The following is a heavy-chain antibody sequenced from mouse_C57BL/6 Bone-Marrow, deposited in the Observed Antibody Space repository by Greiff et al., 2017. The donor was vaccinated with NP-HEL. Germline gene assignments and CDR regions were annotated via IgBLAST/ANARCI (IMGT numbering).Heavy chain of an antibody. V-gene: IGHV2-6*01. Sequence: VQVVESGPGLVAPSQSLSITCTVSGFSLTSYGVDWVRQSPGQGLEWLGVIWGVGSTNYNSALKSRLSISKDNSKSQVFLKMNSLQTDDTAMYYCASWGYYYGSSGYFDVWGTGTTVTVSS. D-gene: IGHD1-1*01. CDR3: ASWGYYYGSSGYFDV. J-gene: IGHJ1*03. CDR2: IWGVGST. CDR1: GFSLTSYG.